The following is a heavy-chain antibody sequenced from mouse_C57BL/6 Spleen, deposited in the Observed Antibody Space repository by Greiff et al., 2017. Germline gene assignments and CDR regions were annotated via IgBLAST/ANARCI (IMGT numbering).Heavy chain of an antibody. V-gene: IGHV3-6*01. D-gene: IGHD3-2*02. CDR1: GYSITSGYY. J-gene: IGHJ2*01. Sequence: EVKLQESGPGLVKPSQSLSLTCSVTGYSITSGYYWNWIRQFPGNKLEWMGYINYDGSNNYNPTLKNRISITRDTSKNQFFLKLNSVTTEDTATYYCAREDSSGYHYWGQGTTLTVSS. CDR3: AREDSSGYHY. CDR2: INYDGSN.